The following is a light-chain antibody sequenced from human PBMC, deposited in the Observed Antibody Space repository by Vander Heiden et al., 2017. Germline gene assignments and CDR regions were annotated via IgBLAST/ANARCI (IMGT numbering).Light chain of an antibody. CDR1: QSVSSS. J-gene: IGKJ4*01. CDR2: GAS. Sequence: EIVMTQSPATLSVSPGERATLSCRASQSVSSSLAWYQQKPGQVPRLLTYGASTRATGIPARFSGSGSGTEFTLTISSLQSEDFAVYYCQQYNIVGLTFGGGTKVEIK. V-gene: IGKV3-15*01. CDR3: QQYNIVGLT.